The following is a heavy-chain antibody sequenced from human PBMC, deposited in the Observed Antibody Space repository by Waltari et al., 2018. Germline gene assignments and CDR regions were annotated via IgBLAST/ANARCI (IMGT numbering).Heavy chain of an antibody. Sequence: QVQLVEAGGGVVQRGGSMRLACAASGLTFSSDGVEWVRQVPGKGLEWVAFIRYDGRNKYYADSLKSRFTLSRDNSKNTLYLQMNSLRAGDTAVYYCAKEGTIGYWGQGTLVTVSS. CDR3: AKEGTIGY. V-gene: IGHV3-30*02. CDR1: GLTFSSDG. CDR2: IRYDGRNK. J-gene: IGHJ4*02. D-gene: IGHD1-7*01.